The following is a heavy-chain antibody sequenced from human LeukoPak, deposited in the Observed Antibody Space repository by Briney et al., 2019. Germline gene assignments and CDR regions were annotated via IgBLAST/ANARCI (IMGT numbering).Heavy chain of an antibody. J-gene: IGHJ4*02. V-gene: IGHV4-34*01. CDR1: GGSFSGYY. Sequence: SETLSLTCAVYGGSFSGYYWSWIRQPPGKGLEWIGEINHSGSTNYNPSLKSRVTISVDTSKNQFSLKLSSETAADTAVYYCASGSYGDYEDYWGQGTLVTVSS. CDR3: ASGSYGDYEDY. CDR2: INHSGST. D-gene: IGHD4-17*01.